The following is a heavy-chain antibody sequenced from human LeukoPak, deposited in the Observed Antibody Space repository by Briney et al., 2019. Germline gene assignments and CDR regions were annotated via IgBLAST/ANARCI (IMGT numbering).Heavy chain of an antibody. Sequence: SETLSLTCAGYGGSFSGYYWSWIRQPPGKGLEWTGEINHSGSTNYNPSLKSRVTISVDTSKNQFSLKLSSVTAADTAVYYCARENVDTAMVRPEYYFDYWGQGTLVTVSS. CDR3: ARENVDTAMVRPEYYFDY. J-gene: IGHJ4*02. D-gene: IGHD5-18*01. CDR2: INHSGST. V-gene: IGHV4-34*01. CDR1: GGSFSGYY.